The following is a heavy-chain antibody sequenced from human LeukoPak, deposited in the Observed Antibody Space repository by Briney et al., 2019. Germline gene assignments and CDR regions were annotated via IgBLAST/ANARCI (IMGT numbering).Heavy chain of an antibody. Sequence: GASVKVSCKASGGTFSSYAISWVRQAPGQGLEWMGGIIPIFGTANYAQKFQGRVTITADKSTSTAYMELSSLRSEDTAVYYCARSYYYDSSGYPAPYFDYWGQGTLVTVSS. V-gene: IGHV1-69*06. CDR1: GGTFSSYA. D-gene: IGHD3-22*01. CDR2: IIPIFGTA. J-gene: IGHJ4*02. CDR3: ARSYYYDSSGYPAPYFDY.